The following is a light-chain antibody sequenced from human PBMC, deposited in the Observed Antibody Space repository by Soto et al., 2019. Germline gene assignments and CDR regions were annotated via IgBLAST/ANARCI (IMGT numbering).Light chain of an antibody. Sequence: QSALTQPASVSGSPGQSITISCTGTSNDVGRYNYVSWYQQHPGTAPKLLIYSNDDRPSGVPDRFSGSKSGTSASLAISGLRSEDEADYYCAAWDDRLSGWVFGGGTKLTVL. CDR2: SND. CDR3: AAWDDRLSGWV. V-gene: IGLV1-47*02. J-gene: IGLJ3*02. CDR1: SNDVGRYNY.